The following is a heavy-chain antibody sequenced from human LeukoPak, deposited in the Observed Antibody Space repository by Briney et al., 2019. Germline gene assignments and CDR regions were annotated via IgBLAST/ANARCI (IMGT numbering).Heavy chain of an antibody. CDR2: ISGSSSTI. J-gene: IGHJ4*02. CDR1: GFTFSSYE. Sequence: PGGSLRLSCVASGFTFSSYEMNWVRQGSGKGLEWVSYISGSSSTIYYADSVKGRFTISRDNAKNSLYLQMNSLRAEDTAVYYCARIGDTHYYSQDYWGQGTLVTVSS. D-gene: IGHD3-10*01. CDR3: ARIGDTHYYSQDY. V-gene: IGHV3-48*03.